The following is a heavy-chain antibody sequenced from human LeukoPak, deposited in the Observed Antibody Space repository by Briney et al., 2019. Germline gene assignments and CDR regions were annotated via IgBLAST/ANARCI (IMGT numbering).Heavy chain of an antibody. J-gene: IGHJ5*02. Sequence: GGSLRLSCAASGFTFSSYAMSCVRRAPGGGLEWGSAISGSVGSTYYADSVKGRFTISRDNSKNTLYLQMNSLRAEDTAVYYCAKASPCGGAPYNWFDPWGQGTLVTVSS. D-gene: IGHD2-21*01. CDR1: GFTFSSYA. CDR2: ISGSVGST. CDR3: AKASPCGGAPYNWFDP. V-gene: IGHV3-23*01.